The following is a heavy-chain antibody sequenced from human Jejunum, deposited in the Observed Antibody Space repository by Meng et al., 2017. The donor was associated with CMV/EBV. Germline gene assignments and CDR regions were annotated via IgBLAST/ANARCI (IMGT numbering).Heavy chain of an antibody. D-gene: IGHD5-18*01. Sequence: LTCTVAGGSLSGYYWHWIRQPPGRGLEWIGYVSYSGYTSYNPSLKSRVTISGDTSKNQFFLQLTSVTAADTAVYYCAREYSSSDYWGQGKLVTVSS. CDR3: AREYSSSDY. J-gene: IGHJ4*02. CDR1: GGSLSGYY. V-gene: IGHV4-59*01. CDR2: VSYSGYT.